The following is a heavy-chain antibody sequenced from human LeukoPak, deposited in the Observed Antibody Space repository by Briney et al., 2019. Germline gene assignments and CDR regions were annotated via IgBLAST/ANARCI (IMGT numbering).Heavy chain of an antibody. CDR3: ARFVTGYLDP. Sequence: PGGSLRLSCAASGFTFSNFWTHWVRQAPGKGLVWVSRVNSDGSATVYADSVKGRFTISRDNAKNTLYLQMNSLSAEDTAVYHCARFVTGYLDPWGQGTLVTVSS. V-gene: IGHV3-74*01. J-gene: IGHJ5*02. D-gene: IGHD3-9*01. CDR1: GFTFSNFW. CDR2: VNSDGSAT.